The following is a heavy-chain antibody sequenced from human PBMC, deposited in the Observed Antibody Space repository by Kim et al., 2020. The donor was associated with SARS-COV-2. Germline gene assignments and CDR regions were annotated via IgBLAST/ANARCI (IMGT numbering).Heavy chain of an antibody. CDR2: IYSGGST. V-gene: IGHV3-53*01. Sequence: GGSLRLSCAASGFTVSSNYMSWVRQAPGKGLEWVSVIYSGGSTYYADSVKGRFTISRDNSKNTLYLQMNSLRAEDTALYYCARDRVYSGSAADYWGQGTLVTVSS. CDR1: GFTVSSNY. J-gene: IGHJ4*02. CDR3: ARDRVYSGSAADY. D-gene: IGHD1-26*01.